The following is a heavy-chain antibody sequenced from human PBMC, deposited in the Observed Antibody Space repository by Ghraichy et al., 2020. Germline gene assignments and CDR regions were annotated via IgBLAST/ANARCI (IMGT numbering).Heavy chain of an antibody. V-gene: IGHV4-4*02. CDR1: GGSISSSNW. J-gene: IGHJ5*02. CDR3: ARTFGINDENWFDP. D-gene: IGHD1-1*01. CDR2: IYHSGST. Sequence: SETLSLTCAVSGGSISSSNWWSWVRQPPGKGLEWIGEIYHSGSTNYNPSLKSRVTISVDKSKNQFSLKLSSVTAADTAVYYCARTFGINDENWFDPWGQGTLVTVSS.